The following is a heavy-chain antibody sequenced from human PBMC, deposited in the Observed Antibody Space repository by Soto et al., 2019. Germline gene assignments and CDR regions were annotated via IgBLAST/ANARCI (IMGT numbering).Heavy chain of an antibody. D-gene: IGHD3-9*01. CDR3: AREGHYHILTCFDY. CDR2: ISNDGTT. J-gene: IGHJ4*02. Sequence: QVQLQESGPGLVKPSQTLSLTCIVSGGAVSSGGYYWNWIRQHPGKGLEWIGYISNDGTTHYIPSPNSRVTTSLATSKNPFSLMLNSVTAADPAFYYCAREGHYHILTCFDYCGQGPLVTVSS. CDR1: GGAVSSGGYY. V-gene: IGHV4-31*03.